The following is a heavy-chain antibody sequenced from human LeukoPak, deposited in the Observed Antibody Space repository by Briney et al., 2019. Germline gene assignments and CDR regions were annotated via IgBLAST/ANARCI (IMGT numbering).Heavy chain of an antibody. CDR1: GFTFSDYY. Sequence: GGSLRLSCAASGFTFSDYYMSWIRQAPGKGLEWVSYISSSGSTIYYADSVKGRFTISRDNAKNSLYLQMNSLRAEDTALYYCAKRAWKGGAFDIWGQGTMVTVSS. CDR2: ISSSGSTI. J-gene: IGHJ3*02. V-gene: IGHV3-11*01. D-gene: IGHD1-1*01. CDR3: AKRAWKGGAFDI.